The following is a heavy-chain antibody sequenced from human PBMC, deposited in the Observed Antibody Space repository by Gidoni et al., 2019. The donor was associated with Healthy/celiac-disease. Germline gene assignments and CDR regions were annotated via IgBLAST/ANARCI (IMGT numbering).Heavy chain of an antibody. D-gene: IGHD6-13*01. CDR1: GGSFCGYY. CDR2: INHSGST. V-gene: IGHV4-34*01. CDR3: ARGRTRYFAPQQQQLRRWFFDY. Sequence: QVQLQQWGAGLLKPSETLSLTCAVYGGSFCGYYWSWIRQPPGKGLEWIGEINHSGSTNYNPSLKSRVTISVDTSKNQFSLKLSSVTAADTAVYYCARGRTRYFAPQQQQLRRWFFDYWGQGTLVTVSS. J-gene: IGHJ4*02.